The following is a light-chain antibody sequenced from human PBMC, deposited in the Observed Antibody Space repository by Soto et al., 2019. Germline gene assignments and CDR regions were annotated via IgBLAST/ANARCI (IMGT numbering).Light chain of an antibody. V-gene: IGKV3D-15*01. J-gene: IGKJ5*01. CDR3: HQRYNWPRVT. Sequence: EVMMTQFPDTVSVTPGETVTLSCGASQSVRTNLAWYQQRPGQAPRLLIHYSSTRASDIPARFSGSGSGTNFTLTITSLEPEDFAVYFCHQRYNWPRVTFGQGTRLEIK. CDR1: QSVRTN. CDR2: YSS.